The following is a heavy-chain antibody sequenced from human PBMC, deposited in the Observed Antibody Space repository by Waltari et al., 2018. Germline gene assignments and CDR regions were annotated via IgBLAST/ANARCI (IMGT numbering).Heavy chain of an antibody. CDR2: LRNTGGT. Sequence: HVQLQDSGPGLVKPSEPLSLTCTVSGDYLSYDHSHWIRQAPGKGLEWIAYLRNTGGTKCTRSLESRVTVSAVTSKKQFSLRRTSVAAADTAVYDCARLPTKYYDRIGWGFFDQWGQGILVTVSS. CDR1: GDYLSYDH. D-gene: IGHD3-22*01. V-gene: IGHV4-59*08. J-gene: IGHJ4*02. CDR3: ARLPTKYYDRIGWGFFDQ.